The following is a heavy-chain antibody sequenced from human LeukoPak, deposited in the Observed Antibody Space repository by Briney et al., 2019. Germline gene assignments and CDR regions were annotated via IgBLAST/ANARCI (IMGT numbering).Heavy chain of an antibody. CDR2: IYTSGST. CDR3: ARDWYNWNDNWFDP. CDR1: GGSISSGSYY. Sequence: SETLSLTCTVSGGSISSGSYYWSWIRQPAGKGLEWIGRIYTSGSTNYNPSLKSRVTISVDTSKNQFSLKLSPVTAADTAVYYCARDWYNWNDNWFDPWGQGTLVTVSS. D-gene: IGHD1-1*01. J-gene: IGHJ5*02. V-gene: IGHV4-61*02.